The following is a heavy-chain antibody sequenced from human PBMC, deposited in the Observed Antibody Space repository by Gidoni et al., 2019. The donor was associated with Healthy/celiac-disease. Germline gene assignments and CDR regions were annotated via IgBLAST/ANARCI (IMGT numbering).Heavy chain of an antibody. CDR1: GFPFRSYW. CDR3: ERDRAPDYYDSSGVGGY. V-gene: IGHV3-74*01. J-gene: IGHJ4*02. Sequence: EVQLVESGGGLVQPGGSLRLSCAASGFPFRSYWMHWVRQAPGKGLVWVSRMNRDGSSTSYADAVKGRFTISRDNAKNTLYRKMKSLRAEDTSVYYCERDRAPDYYDSSGVGGYWGQGTLVTVSS. CDR2: MNRDGSST. D-gene: IGHD3-22*01.